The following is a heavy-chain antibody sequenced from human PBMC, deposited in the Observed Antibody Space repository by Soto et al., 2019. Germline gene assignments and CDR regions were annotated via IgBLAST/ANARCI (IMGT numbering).Heavy chain of an antibody. V-gene: IGHV3-74*01. CDR3: ARGGFWNGYSEISH. J-gene: IGHJ4*02. D-gene: IGHD3-3*01. Sequence: EVQLVESGGGLVQPGGSLRLSCTAPGFTFSSYWMHWVRQAPGKGLVWVSRLNSDGSSTSYADSVKGRFTISRDDAKNTLYLQMNSLRAEDTAVYYCARGGFWNGYSEISHWGQGTLVTVSS. CDR1: GFTFSSYW. CDR2: LNSDGSST.